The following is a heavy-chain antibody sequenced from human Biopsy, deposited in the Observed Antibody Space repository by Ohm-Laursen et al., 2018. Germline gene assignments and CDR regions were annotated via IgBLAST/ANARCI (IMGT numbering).Heavy chain of an antibody. Sequence: SETLSLTCAVYDGSFSGYYWSWLRQSPGMGLEWIGEINPSGGTNYNPSLAGRVSISLDTSKIHLALKLSSVTAADTAVYYCASVAGPRTDYYCSNMDVWGRGTTVTVSS. V-gene: IGHV4-34*01. CDR2: INPSGGT. J-gene: IGHJ6*02. D-gene: IGHD2-2*01. CDR1: DGSFSGYY. CDR3: ASVAGPRTDYYCSNMDV.